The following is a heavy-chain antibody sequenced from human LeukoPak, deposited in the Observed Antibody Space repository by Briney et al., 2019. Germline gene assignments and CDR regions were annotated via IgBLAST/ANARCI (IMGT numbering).Heavy chain of an antibody. CDR2: ISWDGGST. J-gene: IGHJ6*03. D-gene: IGHD6-13*01. CDR1: GFTFDDYA. CDR3: AKDRRPASRYSSSFADYYMDV. Sequence: PGGSLRLSCAASGFTFDDYAMHWVRQAPGKDLQWFSLISWDGGSTYYADSVKGRFTISRDNSKNPLYLQMNSLRAEDTALCYCAKDRRPASRYSSSFADYYMDVWGKGTTVTVSS. V-gene: IGHV3-43D*03.